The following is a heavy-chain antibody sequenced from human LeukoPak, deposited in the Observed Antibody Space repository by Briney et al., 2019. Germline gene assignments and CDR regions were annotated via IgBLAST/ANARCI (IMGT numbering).Heavy chain of an antibody. CDR2: ISGSGGST. Sequence: GGSLRLSCAASGFTFSSYAMTWVRQAPGKGLEWVSAISGSGGSTYYADSVKGRFTISRDNSKNTLYLQMNSLRAEDTAVYYCAKVFPRYYYDSSGYPFDYWGQGTLVTVSS. CDR3: AKVFPRYYYDSSGYPFDY. CDR1: GFTFSSYA. V-gene: IGHV3-23*01. D-gene: IGHD3-22*01. J-gene: IGHJ4*02.